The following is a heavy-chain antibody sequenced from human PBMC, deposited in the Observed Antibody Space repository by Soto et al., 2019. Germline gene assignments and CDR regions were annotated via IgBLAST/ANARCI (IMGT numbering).Heavy chain of an antibody. CDR1: GGSISSGGYY. CDR3: ARSVDP. Sequence: QVQLQESGPGLVKPSQTLSLTCTVSGGSISSGGYYWSWIRQHPGKGPEWIGYIYYSGRTYYNPALKGRVTMSVDTSKSQFSLKLSSMTAADTAVYYCARSVDPWGQGTLVTVSS. CDR2: IYYSGRT. V-gene: IGHV4-31*03. J-gene: IGHJ5*02.